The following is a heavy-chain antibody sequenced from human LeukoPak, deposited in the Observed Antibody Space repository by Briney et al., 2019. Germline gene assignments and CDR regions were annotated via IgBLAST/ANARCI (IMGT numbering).Heavy chain of an antibody. CDR1: KFSFSNYG. V-gene: IGHV3-30*18. CDR2: ISYDGSNK. D-gene: IGHD2-2*01. J-gene: IGHJ6*03. Sequence: GGSLRLSCAASKFSFSNYGMNWVRQAPGKGLEWVAVISYDGSNKYYADSVKGRFTISRDNSKNTLYLQMNSLRAEDTAVYYCAKEPGCSSTSCNYYYYYMDVWGKGTTVTISS. CDR3: AKEPGCSSTSCNYYYYYMDV.